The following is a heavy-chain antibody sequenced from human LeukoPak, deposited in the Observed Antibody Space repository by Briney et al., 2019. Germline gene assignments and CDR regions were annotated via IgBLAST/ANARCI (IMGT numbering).Heavy chain of an antibody. CDR2: INGGGNTT. CDR1: GFAFSNFA. CDR3: TKELHVAVAVADYYYFYMDV. V-gene: IGHV3-23*01. J-gene: IGHJ6*03. Sequence: GGSLRLSCAAPGFAFSNFAMGWVRQSPGKGLDWLSTINGGGNTTFYSDSVKGRFTISRDNSKNTLYLHMDSLRPDDTATYYCTKELHVAVAVADYYYFYMDVWGRGTAVTVSS. D-gene: IGHD6-19*01.